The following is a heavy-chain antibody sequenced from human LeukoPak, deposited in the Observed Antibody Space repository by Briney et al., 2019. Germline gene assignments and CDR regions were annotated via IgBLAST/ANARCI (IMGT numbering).Heavy chain of an antibody. V-gene: IGHV4-39*07. Sequence: PSETLSLTCTVSGGSISSSSYYWAWIRQPPGKGRGWIGSIYYSGSTYYIPSLKSRVTISVDTSKNQFSLKLSSVTAADTAVYYCARVRQWLFDYWGQGTLVTVSS. J-gene: IGHJ4*02. CDR1: GGSISSSSYY. CDR2: IYYSGST. D-gene: IGHD6-19*01. CDR3: ARVRQWLFDY.